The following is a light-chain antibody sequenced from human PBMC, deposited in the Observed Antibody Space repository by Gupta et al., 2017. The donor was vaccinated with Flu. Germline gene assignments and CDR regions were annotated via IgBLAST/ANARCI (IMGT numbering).Light chain of an antibody. V-gene: IGKV4-1*01. J-gene: IGKJ1*01. CDR3: QQYNFWPRT. Sequence: SVGETANTSGKSSQTVLGSSNNKNYVAWDQQKPGQAPKLLSYWASTRATEVPDRFSGSGSGTDFTLTISSLQAEDGAVYYCQQYNFWPRTFGPGTKVEIK. CDR1: QTVLGSSNNKNY. CDR2: WAS.